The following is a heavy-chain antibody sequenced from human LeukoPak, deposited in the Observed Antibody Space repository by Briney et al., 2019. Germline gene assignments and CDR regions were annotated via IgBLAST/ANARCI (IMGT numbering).Heavy chain of an antibody. V-gene: IGHV4-59*01. J-gene: IGHJ5*02. CDR2: IYYSGST. D-gene: IGHD2-2*01. Sequence: SETLSLTCTVSGGSISSYYWSWIRQPPGKGLEWIGYIYYSGSTNYNPSLKSRVTISVDTSKNQFSLKLSSVTAADTAVYYCARSIVVPSNNWFDLWGQGTLVTVSS. CDR3: ARSIVVPSNNWFDL. CDR1: GGSISSYY.